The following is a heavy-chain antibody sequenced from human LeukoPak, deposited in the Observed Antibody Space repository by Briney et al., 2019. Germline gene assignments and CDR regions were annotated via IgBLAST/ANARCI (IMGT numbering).Heavy chain of an antibody. J-gene: IGHJ4*02. D-gene: IGHD7-27*01. Sequence: GGSLRLSCAASGFTFSSYTMSWVRQAPGKGLEWVSTISTSDGNTYYADSVKGRFTVSRDNSKNTLFLQMNSLRAEDTAVYYCAKDGGLWVSAHWGDSWGRGTLVTVSS. CDR2: ISTSDGNT. CDR3: AKDGGLWVSAHWGDS. V-gene: IGHV3-23*01. CDR1: GFTFSSYT.